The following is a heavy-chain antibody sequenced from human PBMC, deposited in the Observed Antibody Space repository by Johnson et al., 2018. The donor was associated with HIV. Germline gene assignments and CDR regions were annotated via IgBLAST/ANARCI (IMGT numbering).Heavy chain of an antibody. CDR3: ARLSEHIVVVTAWADAFDI. Sequence: VQLVESGGGVVQPGRSLRLSCAASGFTFDDYGMSWVRQAPGKGLEWVSGISWNGGSTGYADSVKGRFTISRDNAKNSLYLQMNSLRAEDTAVYYCARLSEHIVVVTAWADAFDIWGQGTMVTVSS. V-gene: IGHV3-20*04. D-gene: IGHD2-21*02. J-gene: IGHJ3*02. CDR1: GFTFDDYG. CDR2: ISWNGGST.